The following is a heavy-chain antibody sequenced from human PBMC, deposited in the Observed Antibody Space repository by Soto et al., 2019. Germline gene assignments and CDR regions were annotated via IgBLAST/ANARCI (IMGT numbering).Heavy chain of an antibody. D-gene: IGHD2-15*01. CDR2: ISGSGGST. J-gene: IGHJ6*03. V-gene: IGHV3-23*01. CDR3: AKDFRDIVVVVAAKDYYYMDV. CDR1: GFTFSSYA. Sequence: GALRLSCAASGFTFSSYAMSWVRQAPGKGLEWVSAISGSGGSTYYADSVKGRFTISRDNSKNTLYLQMNSLRAEDTAVYYCAKDFRDIVVVVAAKDYYYMDVWGKGTTVTVSS.